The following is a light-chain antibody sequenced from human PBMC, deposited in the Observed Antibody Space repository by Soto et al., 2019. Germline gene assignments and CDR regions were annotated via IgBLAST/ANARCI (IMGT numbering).Light chain of an antibody. V-gene: IGLV2-23*01. J-gene: IGLJ1*01. CDR2: EGS. CDR3: CSYAGSSTYA. CDR1: SSDVGSYNL. Sequence: QSALTQPASVSGSPGQSITISCSGTSSDVGSYNLVSWYQQHPGKAPKLMIYEGSKRPSGVSDRVSGSKSGNRASLTISGLQAEDEADYYCCSYAGSSTYAFGTGTKGTAL.